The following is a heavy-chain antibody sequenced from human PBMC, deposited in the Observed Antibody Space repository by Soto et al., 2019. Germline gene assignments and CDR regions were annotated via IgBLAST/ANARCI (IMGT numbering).Heavy chain of an antibody. CDR2: INAGNGNT. CDR1: GYTFTSYA. D-gene: IGHD2-15*01. J-gene: IGHJ4*02. V-gene: IGHV1-3*01. Sequence: GASVKVSCKASGYTFTSYAMHWVRQAPGQRLEWMGWINAGNGNTKYSQKFQGRVTITRDTSASTAYIELSSLRSEDTAVYYCARDLGSQCSGGSCYPTNLPHYWGQGTLVTVSS. CDR3: ARDLGSQCSGGSCYPTNLPHY.